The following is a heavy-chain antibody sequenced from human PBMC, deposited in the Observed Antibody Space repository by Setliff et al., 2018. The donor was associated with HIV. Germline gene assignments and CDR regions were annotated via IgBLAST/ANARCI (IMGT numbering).Heavy chain of an antibody. CDR2: IYTTGST. J-gene: IGHJ4*02. D-gene: IGHD2-8*01. Sequence: SETLSLTCAVYGGSFSGYYWSWIRQPPGKGLEWIGRIYTTGSTYYNPSLKSRVTISLDTSRNQFSLKLSSVTAADTAVYYCECYNSDDGYFDNWGQGALVTVSS. CDR3: ECYNSDDGYFDN. CDR1: GGSFSGYY. V-gene: IGHV4-59*10.